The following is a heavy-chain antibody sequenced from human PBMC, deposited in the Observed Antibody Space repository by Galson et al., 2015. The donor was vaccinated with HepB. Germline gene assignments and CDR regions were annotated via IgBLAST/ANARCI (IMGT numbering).Heavy chain of an antibody. J-gene: IGHJ6*02. CDR2: IIPIFGTA. CDR1: GGTFSSYA. D-gene: IGHD2-2*01. Sequence: SVKVSCKASGGTFSSYAISWVRQAPGQGLEWMGGIIPIFGTANYAQKFQGRVTITADKSTSTAYMELSSLRSEDTAVYYCARGSRKYQLLNPLSGGMDVWGQGTTVTVSS. V-gene: IGHV1-69*06. CDR3: ARGSRKYQLLNPLSGGMDV.